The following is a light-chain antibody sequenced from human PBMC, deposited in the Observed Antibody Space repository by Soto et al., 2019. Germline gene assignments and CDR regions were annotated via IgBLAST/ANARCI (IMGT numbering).Light chain of an antibody. J-gene: IGKJ1*01. Sequence: EIVLTQSPGSLSLSPGQRATLSCRASQSVDTTFFAWYQKKPGQAPTLLIQGASKRATGIPDRFSGSGSGTDFTLIISRLEPDDFAVYYCQQYMSSVTFGQGTKVEIK. V-gene: IGKV3-20*01. CDR3: QQYMSSVT. CDR1: QSVDTTF. CDR2: GAS.